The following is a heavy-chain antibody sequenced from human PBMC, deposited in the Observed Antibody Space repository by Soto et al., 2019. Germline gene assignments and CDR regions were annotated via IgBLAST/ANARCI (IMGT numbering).Heavy chain of an antibody. CDR1: GGSISSGGYS. Sequence: SETLSLTCAVSGGSISSGGYSWSWIRQPPGKGLEWIGYIYQSGSTYYNPSLKSRVTISVDTSKNQFSLKLSSVTAADTAVYYCACIFSGGYGYGFHYYGMDVWGQGTTVT. CDR2: IYQSGST. CDR3: ACIFSGGYGYGFHYYGMDV. D-gene: IGHD5-18*01. J-gene: IGHJ6*02. V-gene: IGHV4-30-2*01.